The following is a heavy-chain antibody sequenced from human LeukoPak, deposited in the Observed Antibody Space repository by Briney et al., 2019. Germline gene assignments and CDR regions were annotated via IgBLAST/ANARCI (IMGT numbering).Heavy chain of an antibody. CDR3: AKEALPGIAAAGRVY. D-gene: IGHD6-25*01. Sequence: GGTLRLSCAASGFTFSSYGMSWVRQAPGKGLEWVSAISGSGGSTYYAASVRGRFTISRDNSKNTVYLQMNSLRAEDTAVYFCAKEALPGIAAAGRVYWGQGTLVTVSS. CDR2: ISGSGGST. J-gene: IGHJ4*02. CDR1: GFTFSSYG. V-gene: IGHV3-23*01.